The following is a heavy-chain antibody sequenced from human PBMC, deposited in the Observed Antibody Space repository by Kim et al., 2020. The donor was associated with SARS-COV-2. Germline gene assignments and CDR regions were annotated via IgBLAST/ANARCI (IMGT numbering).Heavy chain of an antibody. Sequence: TYYPDSVKGIFTLSSYISKNTVFLQMSSLRPEDTAVYYCANQLWFGELGSCWGQGTLVTVAS. J-gene: IGHJ4*02. V-gene: IGHV3-64D*09. CDR3: ANQLWFGELGSC. CDR2: T. D-gene: IGHD3-10*01.